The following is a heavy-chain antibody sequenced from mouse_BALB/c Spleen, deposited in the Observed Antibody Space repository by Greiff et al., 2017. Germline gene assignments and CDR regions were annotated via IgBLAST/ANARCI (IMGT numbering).Heavy chain of an antibody. CDR1: GYTFTSYW. V-gene: IGHV1S22*01. D-gene: IGHD2-2*01. CDR3: ARGLGYYFDD. CDR2: IYPGSGST. J-gene: IGHJ2*01. Sequence: LQQPGSELVRPGASVKLSCKASGYTFTSYWMHWVKQRPGQGLEWIGNIYPGSGSTNYDEKFKSKATLTVDTSSSTAYMQLSSLTSEDTAVYFCARGLGYYFDDWGQGTTLTVSS.